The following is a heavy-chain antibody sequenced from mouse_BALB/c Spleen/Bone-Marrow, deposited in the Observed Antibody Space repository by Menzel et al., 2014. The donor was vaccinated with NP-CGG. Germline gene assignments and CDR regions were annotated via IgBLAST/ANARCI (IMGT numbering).Heavy chain of an antibody. V-gene: IGHV1S137*01. D-gene: IGHD1-1*01. CDR3: ARGLSYYYGTSYYFDY. CDR2: ISSSYGDA. Sequence: LVESGAELVRPGVSVKISCKGSGYTFTDYAMHWVKQSHAKSLEWIGIISSSYGDATYNQKFKGKATMTVDKSSNTAYMELARLTSEDSAIYYCARGLSYYYGTSYYFDYWGQGTTLIVSS. J-gene: IGHJ2*01. CDR1: GYTFTDYA.